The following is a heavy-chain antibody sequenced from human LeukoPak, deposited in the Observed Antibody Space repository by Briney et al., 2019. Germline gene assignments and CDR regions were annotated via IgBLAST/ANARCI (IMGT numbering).Heavy chain of an antibody. CDR3: AKDGKVPAVIAVGADDAFDI. CDR1: GYSISSGYY. J-gene: IGHJ3*02. V-gene: IGHV3-23*01. D-gene: IGHD2-2*01. CDR2: ISGSGGST. Sequence: ETLSLTCAVSGYSISSGYYWGWIRQPPGKGLEWVSAISGSGGSTYYADSVKGRFTISRDNSKNTLYLQMNSLRAEDTAVYYCAKDGKVPAVIAVGADDAFDIWGQGTMVTVSS.